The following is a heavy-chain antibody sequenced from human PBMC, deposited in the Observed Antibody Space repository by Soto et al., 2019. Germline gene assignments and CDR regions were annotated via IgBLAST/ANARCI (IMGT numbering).Heavy chain of an antibody. V-gene: IGHV3-30-3*01. CDR1: GFTFSSYA. CDR3: ARDTTYDSRAPGAFDI. D-gene: IGHD3-22*01. Sequence: GGSLRLSCAASGFTFSSYAMHWVRQAPGKGLEWVAVISYDGSNKYYADSVKGRFTISRDNSKNTLYLQMNSLRAEDTAVYYCARDTTYDSRAPGAFDIWGQGTMVTVS. CDR2: ISYDGSNK. J-gene: IGHJ3*02.